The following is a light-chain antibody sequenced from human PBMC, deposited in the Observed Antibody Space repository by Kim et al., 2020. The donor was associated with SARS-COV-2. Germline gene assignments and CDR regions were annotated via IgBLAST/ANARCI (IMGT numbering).Light chain of an antibody. J-gene: IGKJ1*01. CDR3: QQYNNLWT. Sequence: SASVGDRGTIPCRASQSISRSLAWYQQKPGKAPKLLIYKASGLESGVSSRFSGSGSGTEFTLTISSLQPDDFATYYCQQYNNLWTFGQGTKVDIK. CDR2: KAS. V-gene: IGKV1-5*03. CDR1: QSISRS.